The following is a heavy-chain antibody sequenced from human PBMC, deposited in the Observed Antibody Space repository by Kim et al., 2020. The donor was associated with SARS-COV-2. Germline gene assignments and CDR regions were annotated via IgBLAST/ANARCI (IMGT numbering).Heavy chain of an antibody. Sequence: SETLSLTCAVYGGSFSGYYWSWIRQPPGKGLEWIGEINHSGSTNYNPSLKSRVTISVDTSKNQFSLKLSSVTAADTAVYYCARKGHQLLVSWFDPWGQGTLVTVSS. CDR1: GGSFSGYY. D-gene: IGHD2-2*01. V-gene: IGHV4-34*01. J-gene: IGHJ5*02. CDR2: INHSGST. CDR3: ARKGHQLLVSWFDP.